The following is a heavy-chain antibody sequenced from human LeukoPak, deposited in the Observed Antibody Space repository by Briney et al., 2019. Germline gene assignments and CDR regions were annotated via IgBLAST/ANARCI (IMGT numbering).Heavy chain of an antibody. V-gene: IGHV7-4-1*02. J-gene: IGHJ4*02. Sequence: ASVKVSCKASGYTFTSYAMNWVRQAPGQGLEWMGWINTNTGNPTYAQGFTGRFVFSLDTSVSTAYLQISSLKAEDTAVYYCARDSSYYDYVWGSYRYRLDYWGQGTLVTVSS. CDR1: GYTFTSYA. CDR3: ARDSSYYDYVWGSYRYRLDY. CDR2: INTNTGNP. D-gene: IGHD3-16*02.